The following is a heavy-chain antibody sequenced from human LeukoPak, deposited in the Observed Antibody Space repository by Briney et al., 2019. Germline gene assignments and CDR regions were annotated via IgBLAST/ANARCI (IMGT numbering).Heavy chain of an antibody. Sequence: GGSLRLSCAASGFTFSSYAMSWVRQAPGKGLEWVSAISGSGGSTYYADSVKGRFTISRDNSKNTLYLQMNSLRAEDTAVYYCAKFPTPVRGPSHHYWGQGTLVTVSS. J-gene: IGHJ4*02. CDR3: AKFPTPVRGPSHHY. V-gene: IGHV3-23*01. D-gene: IGHD3-10*01. CDR2: ISGSGGST. CDR1: GFTFSSYA.